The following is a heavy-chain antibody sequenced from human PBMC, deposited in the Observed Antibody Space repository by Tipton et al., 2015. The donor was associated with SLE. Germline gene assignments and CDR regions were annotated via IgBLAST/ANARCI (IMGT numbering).Heavy chain of an antibody. CDR1: GGSISRSNSY. D-gene: IGHD1-26*01. Sequence: TLSLTCTVSGGSISRSNSYWGWIRQPPGKGLEWIGYMYHSGITNYNPSLYSRVTISVDTSKNQFSLKMNSVTAADTAVYYCARGTPFMEWERNWFDPWGQGTLVTVSS. J-gene: IGHJ5*02. V-gene: IGHV4-61*05. CDR3: ARGTPFMEWERNWFDP. CDR2: MYHSGIT.